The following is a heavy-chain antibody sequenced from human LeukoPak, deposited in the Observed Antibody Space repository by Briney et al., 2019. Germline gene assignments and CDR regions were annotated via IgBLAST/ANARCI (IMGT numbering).Heavy chain of an antibody. D-gene: IGHD3-22*01. Sequence: PSETLSLTCTVSGGSISSYYWSWIRQPAGKGLEWIGRIYTSGSTNYNPSLKSRVTMSVDTSKNQFSLKLSSVTAADTAVYYCASRSYYYDSSGYWSNFDYWGQGTLVTVFS. J-gene: IGHJ4*02. CDR3: ASRSYYYDSSGYWSNFDY. CDR1: GGSISSYY. CDR2: IYTSGST. V-gene: IGHV4-4*07.